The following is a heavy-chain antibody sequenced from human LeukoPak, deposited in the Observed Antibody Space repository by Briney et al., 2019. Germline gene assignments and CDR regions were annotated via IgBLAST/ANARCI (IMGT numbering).Heavy chain of an antibody. CDR3: ARLGGSSGWLFDY. V-gene: IGHV4-39*01. D-gene: IGHD6-19*01. Sequence: SETLSLTCNVSGGSISSSNYCWGWIRQPPGKGLEWLGSIYYSGRTYDNQSLKRRLTLSVDTSKNQLSLKLRFVTTTDTAVYYCARLGGSSGWLFDYWGQGTLVTVSS. CDR2: IYYSGRT. J-gene: IGHJ4*02. CDR1: GGSISSSNYC.